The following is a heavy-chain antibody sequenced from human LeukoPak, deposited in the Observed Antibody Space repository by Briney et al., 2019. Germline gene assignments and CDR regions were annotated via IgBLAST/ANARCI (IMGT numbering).Heavy chain of an antibody. D-gene: IGHD6-13*01. CDR3: AKGSSLYVDY. CDR2: ISWNSGSI. Sequence: PGRSLRLSCAASGFTFDDYAMHWVRQAPGKGLEWVSGISWNSGSIGYADSVKGRFTISRDNAKNSLYLQMNGLRAKDTALYYCAKGSSLYVDYWGQGTLVTVSS. J-gene: IGHJ4*02. V-gene: IGHV3-9*01. CDR1: GFTFDDYA.